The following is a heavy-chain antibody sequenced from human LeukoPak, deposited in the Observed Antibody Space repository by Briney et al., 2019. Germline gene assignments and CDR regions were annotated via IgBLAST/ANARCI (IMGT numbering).Heavy chain of an antibody. D-gene: IGHD6-19*01. J-gene: IGHJ4*02. CDR2: IVVGSGNT. Sequence: ASVKVSCKASGFTFTSSAVQWVRQARGQRLEWIGWIVVGSGNTNYAQKFQGRVTITADKSTSTAYMELSSLRSEDTAVYYCARDREQWLPRPGGLDYWGQGTLVTVSS. CDR3: ARDREQWLPRPGGLDY. CDR1: GFTFTSSA. V-gene: IGHV1-58*01.